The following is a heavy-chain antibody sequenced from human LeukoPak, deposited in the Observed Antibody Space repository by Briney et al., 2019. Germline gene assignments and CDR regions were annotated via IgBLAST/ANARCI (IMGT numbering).Heavy chain of an antibody. CDR2: ISGSGGST. D-gene: IGHD4-17*01. J-gene: IGHJ6*02. V-gene: IGHV3-23*01. CDR3: AKGAYGDDYYYYGMDV. Sequence: GGSLRLSCAASGFTFSSYAISWVRQAPGKGLEWVSAISGSGGSTYYADSVKGRFTISRDNSKNTLYLQMNSLRAEDTAVYYCAKGAYGDDYYYYGMDVWGQGTTVTVSS. CDR1: GFTFSSYA.